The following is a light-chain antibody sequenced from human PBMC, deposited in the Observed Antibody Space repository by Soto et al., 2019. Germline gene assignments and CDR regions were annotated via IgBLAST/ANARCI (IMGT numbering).Light chain of an antibody. V-gene: IGKV3-20*01. CDR2: GAS. CDR1: QSVSSRS. CDR3: QQYGSSPWT. Sequence: EIVLTQSPGTLSLSPGERATLSCRASQSVSSRSLAWYQQKPGQAPRILIYGASSRATGIPDRFSGSGSGTDFTLTISRLEPEDFAVYYCQQYGSSPWTFGQGTKVEIK. J-gene: IGKJ1*01.